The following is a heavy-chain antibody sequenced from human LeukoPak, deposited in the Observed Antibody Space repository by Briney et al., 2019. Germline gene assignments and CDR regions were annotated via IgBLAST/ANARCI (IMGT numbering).Heavy chain of an antibody. CDR2: IYYSWST. V-gene: IGHV4-59*08. D-gene: IGHD6-13*01. Sequence: ETLSLTCAVSVGSINSYHWSWIRQPPGKGLEWVGDIYYSWSTNYNPSLKSRLTISVDTSKNQFSLKLRSVNAADTAVYYCARHIYSSWDRAFDIWGQGTMVTVSS. CDR3: ARHIYSSWDRAFDI. CDR1: VGSINSYH. J-gene: IGHJ3*02.